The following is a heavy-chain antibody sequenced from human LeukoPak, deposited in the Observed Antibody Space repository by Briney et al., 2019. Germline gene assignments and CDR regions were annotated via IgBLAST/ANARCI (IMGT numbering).Heavy chain of an antibody. CDR3: ARTNYDYVWGSYRLGPNDAFDI. V-gene: IGHV5-51*01. Sequence: GESLKISCKGSGYSFTSYWIGWVRQMPGKGLGWMGIIYPGYSDTRYSPSFQGQVTISADKSISTAYLQWSSLKASDTAMYYCARTNYDYVWGSYRLGPNDAFDIWGQGTMVTVSS. CDR1: GYSFTSYW. CDR2: IYPGYSDT. J-gene: IGHJ3*02. D-gene: IGHD3-16*02.